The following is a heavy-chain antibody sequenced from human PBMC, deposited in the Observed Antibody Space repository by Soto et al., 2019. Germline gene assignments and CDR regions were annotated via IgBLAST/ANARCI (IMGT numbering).Heavy chain of an antibody. Sequence: SETLSLXCAVYGVSFSGYYWSWIRQPPGKGLEWIGEINHSGSTNYNPSLKSRVTISVDTSKNQFSLKLSSVTAADTAVYYCARGGGYYDSSGYLSPNYFDYWGQGTLVTVSS. J-gene: IGHJ4*02. V-gene: IGHV4-34*01. CDR3: ARGGGYYDSSGYLSPNYFDY. CDR2: INHSGST. CDR1: GVSFSGYY. D-gene: IGHD3-22*01.